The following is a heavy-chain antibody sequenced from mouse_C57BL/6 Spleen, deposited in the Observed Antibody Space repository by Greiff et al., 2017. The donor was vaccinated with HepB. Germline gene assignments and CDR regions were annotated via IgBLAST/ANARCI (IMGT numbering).Heavy chain of an antibody. CDR1: GFTFSDYG. Sequence: EVKLMESGGGLVKPGGSLKLSCAASGFTFSDYGMHWVRQAPEKGLEWVAYISSGSSTIYYADTVKGRFSFSRDNAKNTLFLQMTSLRSEDTAMYYCARNEGLLLDYWGQGTTLTVSS. CDR2: ISSGSSTI. CDR3: ARNEGLLLDY. J-gene: IGHJ2*01. D-gene: IGHD1-1*01. V-gene: IGHV5-17*01.